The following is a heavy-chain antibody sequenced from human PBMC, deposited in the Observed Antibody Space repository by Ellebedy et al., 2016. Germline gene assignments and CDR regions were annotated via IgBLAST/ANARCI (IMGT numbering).Heavy chain of an antibody. Sequence: SETLSLXCAVYGGSFSGYYWSWIRQPPGKGLEWIGEINHSGSTNYNPSLKSRVTISVDTSKNQFSLKLSSVTAADTAVYYCATLEGGPYYGPGSDYWGQGTLVTVSS. J-gene: IGHJ4*02. CDR1: GGSFSGYY. D-gene: IGHD3-10*01. V-gene: IGHV4-34*01. CDR2: INHSGST. CDR3: ATLEGGPYYGPGSDY.